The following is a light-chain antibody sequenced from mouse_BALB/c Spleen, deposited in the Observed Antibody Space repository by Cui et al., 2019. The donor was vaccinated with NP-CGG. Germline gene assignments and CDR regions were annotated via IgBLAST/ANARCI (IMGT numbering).Light chain of an antibody. V-gene: IGLV1*01. CDR2: GTN. J-gene: IGLJ1*01. CDR1: TGAVTTSNY. CDR3: ALWYSNHWV. Sequence: QAVVTQEFALTTSPGETVTLTCRSSTGAVTTSNYANWVQEKPDHLFTGLIGGTNNRAPGVPARFSGSLIEDKAALTITGAQTEDEAIYFCALWYSNHWVFGGGTKLTVL.